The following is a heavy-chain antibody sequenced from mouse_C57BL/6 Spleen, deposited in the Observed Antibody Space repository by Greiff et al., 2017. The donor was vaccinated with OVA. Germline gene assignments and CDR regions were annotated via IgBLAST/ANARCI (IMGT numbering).Heavy chain of an antibody. J-gene: IGHJ4*01. CDR2: IYPGSGST. Sequence: VQLQQPGAELVKPGASVKMSCKASGYTFTSYWITWVKQRPGQGLEWIGDIYPGSGSTNYNEKFKSKATLTVDTSSSTAYMQLSSLTSEDSAVYYCARPTYYSNRYYAMDYWGQGTSVTVSS. V-gene: IGHV1-55*01. CDR1: GYTFTSYW. D-gene: IGHD2-5*01. CDR3: ARPTYYSNRYYAMDY.